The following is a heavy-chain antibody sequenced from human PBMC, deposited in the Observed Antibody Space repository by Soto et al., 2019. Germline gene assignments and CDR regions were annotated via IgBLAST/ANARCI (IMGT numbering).Heavy chain of an antibody. CDR3: ARVVWFRFGGVIRLPYYFDY. J-gene: IGHJ4*02. D-gene: IGHD3-16*02. CDR2: INHSGST. Sequence: QVQLQQWGAGLLKPSETLSLTCAVYGGSFSGYYWSWIRQPPGKGLEWIGEINHSGSTNYNPSLKSRVTISVDTSKNQFSRKLSSVTAADTAVYYCARVVWFRFGGVIRLPYYFDYWGQGTLVTVSS. CDR1: GGSFSGYY. V-gene: IGHV4-34*01.